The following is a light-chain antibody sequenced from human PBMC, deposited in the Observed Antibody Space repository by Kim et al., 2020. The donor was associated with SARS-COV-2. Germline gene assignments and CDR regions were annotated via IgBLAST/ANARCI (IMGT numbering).Light chain of an antibody. CDR3: QVWDAVSDHLI. CDR2: SDD. V-gene: IGLV3-21*04. Sequence: APGNTARISCGGDNIGRRSVHWYQQKPGQAPVLVIYSDDDRPSGIPERVSGSNSGSAATLIISRVEAGDEADYYCQVWDAVSDHLIFGGGTQLTVL. CDR1: NIGRRS. J-gene: IGLJ2*01.